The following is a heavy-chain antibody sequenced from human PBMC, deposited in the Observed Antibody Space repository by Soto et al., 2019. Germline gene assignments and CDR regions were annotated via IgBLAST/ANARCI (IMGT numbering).Heavy chain of an antibody. CDR1: GFTFSSYW. V-gene: IGHV3-7*01. D-gene: IGHD3-3*01. Sequence: GGSLRLSCAASGFTFSSYWMSWVRQAPGKGLEWVANIKQDGSEKYYVDSVKGRFTISRDNAKNSLYLQMNSLRAEDTAVYYCARGSITIFGVVTDYYYYYMDVWGKGTTVTVSS. CDR2: IKQDGSEK. J-gene: IGHJ6*03. CDR3: ARGSITIFGVVTDYYYYYMDV.